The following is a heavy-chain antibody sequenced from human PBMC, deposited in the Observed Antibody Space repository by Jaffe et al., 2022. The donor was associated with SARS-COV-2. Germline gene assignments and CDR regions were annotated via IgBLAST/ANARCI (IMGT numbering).Heavy chain of an antibody. Sequence: EVQLTQPGAEVKKPGESLRISCQGSGYNFAKYWIGWVRQMPGKGLEWMGIIYPEDSDTRYSPSFQGLVTISADKSTSTAYLQWSSLKAADTAIYYCARHGDYGSEYYYYYYMDVWGTGTTVTVSS. CDR1: GYNFAKYW. V-gene: IGHV5-51*01. J-gene: IGHJ6*03. D-gene: IGHD2-21*02. CDR2: IYPEDSDT. CDR3: ARHGDYGSEYYYYYYMDV.